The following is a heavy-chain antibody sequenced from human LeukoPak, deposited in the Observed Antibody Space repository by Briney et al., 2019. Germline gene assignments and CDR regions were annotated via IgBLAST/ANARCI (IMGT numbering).Heavy chain of an antibody. CDR2: IYYSGST. CDR3: ARGDYYDSSGPLVG. D-gene: IGHD3-22*01. V-gene: IGHV4-59*01. CDR1: GGSISSYY. J-gene: IGHJ4*02. Sequence: SETLSLTCTVSGGSISSYYWSWIRQPPGKGLEWIGYIYYSGSTNYNPSLKSRVTISVDTSKNQFSLKLSSVTAADTAVYYCARGDYYDSSGPLVGWGQEALVTVSS.